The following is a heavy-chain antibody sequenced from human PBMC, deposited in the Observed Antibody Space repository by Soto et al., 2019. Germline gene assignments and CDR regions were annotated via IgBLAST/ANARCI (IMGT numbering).Heavy chain of an antibody. CDR2: IFYSGSF. Sequence: QVQLQESGPGLVKPSQTLSLTCTVSGGSISSGTSYWSWIHQRPGKGLEWIGYIFYSGSFYYTPSLRGRVMILADTSKNQFTLRLSSVTAEDTAVSYCERAPENPSIFGVAIPYFFDYWGQGTLVTVSS. J-gene: IGHJ4*02. CDR1: GGSISSGTSY. V-gene: IGHV4-31*03. D-gene: IGHD3-3*01. CDR3: ERAPENPSIFGVAIPYFFDY.